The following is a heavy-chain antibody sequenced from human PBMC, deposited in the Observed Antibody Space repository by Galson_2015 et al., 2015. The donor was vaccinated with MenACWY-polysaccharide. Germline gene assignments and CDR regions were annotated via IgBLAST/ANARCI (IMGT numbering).Heavy chain of an antibody. CDR1: GFTFSSYS. D-gene: IGHD4-11*01. J-gene: IGHJ1*01. V-gene: IGHV3-21*01. Sequence: SLRLSCAASGFTFSSYSMNWVRQAPGQGLQWVSSISSGSNYIYYADSVKGRFTISRDNAKNLLYLQMNSLRVEDTAVYYCARGPRYSNYPEYFEHWGQGTLVAVSS. CDR3: ARGPRYSNYPEYFEH. CDR2: ISSGSNYI.